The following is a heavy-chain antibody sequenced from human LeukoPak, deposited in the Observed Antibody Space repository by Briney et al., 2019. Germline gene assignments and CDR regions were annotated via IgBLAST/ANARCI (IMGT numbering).Heavy chain of an antibody. D-gene: IGHD5-12*01. CDR3: VRVSYRGYDSVL. CDR1: GFTLSSYA. J-gene: IGHJ4*02. V-gene: IGHV3-23*01. CDR2: ISGSGGNT. Sequence: GGSLRLSCAASGFTLSSYAMSWVRQAPGKGLEWVSAISGSGGNTYYADSVKGRFTISRDNSKNTLYLQMNRLRAEGTAVYYCVRVSYRGYDSVLWGRGTLVPVSS.